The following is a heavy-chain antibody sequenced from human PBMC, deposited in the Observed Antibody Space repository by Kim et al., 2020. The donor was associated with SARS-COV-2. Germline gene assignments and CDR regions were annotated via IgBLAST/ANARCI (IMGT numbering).Heavy chain of an antibody. CDR1: GYTFTSYG. CDR3: ARDHSWYLTYDAFDI. V-gene: IGHV1-18*04. J-gene: IGHJ3*02. CDR2: ISAYNGNT. D-gene: IGHD2-15*01. Sequence: ASVKVSCKASGYTFTSYGISWVRQAPGQGLEWMGWISAYNGNTNYAQKLQGRVTMTTDTSTSTAYMELRSLRSDDTAVYYCARDHSWYLTYDAFDIWGQGTMVTVSS.